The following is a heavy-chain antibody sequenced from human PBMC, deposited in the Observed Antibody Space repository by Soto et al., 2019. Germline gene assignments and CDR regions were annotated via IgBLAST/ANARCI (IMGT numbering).Heavy chain of an antibody. CDR3: AKAVDLYSNLEY. CDR1: GFTFSRFG. V-gene: IGHV3-30*18. Sequence: GGSLRLSCAASGFTFSRFGMHWVRQAPGKGLEWVAVISHDGRNQYYGDSVKGRFSVSRDNSKNTLYLQMNTLKPEDTAVYYCAKAVDLYSNLEYWGQGTLVTVSS. J-gene: IGHJ4*02. CDR2: ISHDGRNQ. D-gene: IGHD1-26*01.